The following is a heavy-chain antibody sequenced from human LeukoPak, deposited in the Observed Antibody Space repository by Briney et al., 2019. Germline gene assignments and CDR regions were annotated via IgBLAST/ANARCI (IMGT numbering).Heavy chain of an antibody. CDR2: ISFDGTNK. CDR1: GFTLSRYT. Sequence: GGSLRLSCAASGFTLSRYTLHWVRQAPGKGLEWVAVISFDGTNKYYANSVKGRFTTSRDNSRNTLSLQMDSLRAEDTAVYYCARGSDTSHAYYWGQGTLVTVSS. V-gene: IGHV3-30-3*01. J-gene: IGHJ4*02. D-gene: IGHD5-18*01. CDR3: ARGSDTSHAYY.